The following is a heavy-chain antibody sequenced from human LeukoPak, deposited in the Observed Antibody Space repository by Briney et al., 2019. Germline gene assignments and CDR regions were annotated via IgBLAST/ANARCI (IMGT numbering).Heavy chain of an antibody. J-gene: IGHJ4*02. D-gene: IGHD4-17*01. V-gene: IGHV3-23*01. CDR2: ISGSGGST. Sequence: GGSLRLSCAASGFTFSSYAMSWVRQAPGKGLEWVSAISGSGGSTYYADSVKGRFTISRDNSKNTLYLQMSSLRAEDTAVYYCAKEAATYYGDYGYFDYWGQGTLVTVSS. CDR3: AKEAATYYGDYGYFDY. CDR1: GFTFSSYA.